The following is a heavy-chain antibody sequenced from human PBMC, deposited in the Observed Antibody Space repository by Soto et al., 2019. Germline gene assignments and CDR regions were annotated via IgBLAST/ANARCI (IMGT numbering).Heavy chain of an antibody. Sequence: GESLKISCKGSGYSFTSHWIGWVRQLHGKGLAWMGLIYPGDSDTRYSPSFPGQVTISADKPIRTAYLQWSSLKASEAAVYYCARHRNDDNLTGHPDYWGQGTRVTVSS. CDR1: GYSFTSHW. V-gene: IGHV5-51*01. J-gene: IGHJ4*02. CDR2: IYPGDSDT. D-gene: IGHD3-9*01. CDR3: ARHRNDDNLTGHPDY.